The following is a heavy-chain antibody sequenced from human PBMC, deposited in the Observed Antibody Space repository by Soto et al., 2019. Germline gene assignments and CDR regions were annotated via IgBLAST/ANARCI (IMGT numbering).Heavy chain of an antibody. Sequence: ASVKAPCKSSGYTFTSYAMHWVRQAPGQRLEWMGWINAGNGNTKYSQKFQGRVTITRDTSASTAYMELSSLRSEDTAVYYCARGPGGPDGPGDYWGQGTLVTVSS. CDR3: ARGPGGPDGPGDY. D-gene: IGHD2-15*01. CDR1: GYTFTSYA. V-gene: IGHV1-3*01. CDR2: INAGNGNT. J-gene: IGHJ4*02.